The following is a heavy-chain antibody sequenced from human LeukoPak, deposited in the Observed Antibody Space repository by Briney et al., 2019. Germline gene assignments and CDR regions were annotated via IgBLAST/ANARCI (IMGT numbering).Heavy chain of an antibody. J-gene: IGHJ4*02. V-gene: IGHV6-1*01. CDR1: GDSVSRNSVA. CDR3: ARVIQLGRDFDY. CDR2: TFYRSKWQT. D-gene: IGHD1-1*01. Sequence: SQTLSLTWAISGDSVSRNSVAWNWIRQSPSRGLEWLGRTFYRSKWQTDYADSVKSRINISPDTSKNQVSLQLNSVTPDDTAVYSCARVIQLGRDFDYWGQGTLVTVSS.